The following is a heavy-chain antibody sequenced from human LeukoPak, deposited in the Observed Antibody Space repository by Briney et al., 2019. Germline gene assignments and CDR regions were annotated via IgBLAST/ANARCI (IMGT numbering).Heavy chain of an antibody. CDR1: GFTFSSYA. CDR2: ISGSGGST. D-gene: IGHD3-10*01. Sequence: PGGSLRLSCAASGFTFSSYAMSWVRQAPGKGLEWVSAISGSGGSTYYADSVKGRFTISRDNSKNTLYLQMNSLRAEDTAVYYCAKGLVDGSGSPPPAFDIWGQGTMVTVSS. J-gene: IGHJ3*02. CDR3: AKGLVDGSGSPPPAFDI. V-gene: IGHV3-23*01.